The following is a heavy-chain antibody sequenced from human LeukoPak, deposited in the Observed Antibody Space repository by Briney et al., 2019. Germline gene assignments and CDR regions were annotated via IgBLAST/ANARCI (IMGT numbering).Heavy chain of an antibody. CDR1: GFTFSSYS. Sequence: GGSLRLSCAASGFTFSSYSMNWVRQAPGKGLEWVSSISSSSSYIYYADSVKGRFTISRDNAKNSLYPQMNSLRAEDTAVYYCARLGYCSGGSCYENQHYYYGMDVWGQGTTVTVSS. V-gene: IGHV3-21*01. CDR2: ISSSSSYI. J-gene: IGHJ6*02. D-gene: IGHD2-15*01. CDR3: ARLGYCSGGSCYENQHYYYGMDV.